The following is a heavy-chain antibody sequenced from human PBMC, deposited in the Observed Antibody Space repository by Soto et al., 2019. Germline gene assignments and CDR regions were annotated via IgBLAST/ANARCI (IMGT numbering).Heavy chain of an antibody. CDR3: AKQKTAYDILTGYYRDYYYYGMDV. D-gene: IGHD3-9*01. Sequence: SVKVSCKASGGTFSSYAISWVRQAPGQGLEWMGGIIPIFGTANYTQKFQGRVTITADESTSTAYMELSSLRSEDTAVYYCAKQKTAYDILTGYYRDYYYYGMDVWGQGTTVTVSS. V-gene: IGHV1-69*13. CDR1: GGTFSSYA. CDR2: IIPIFGTA. J-gene: IGHJ6*02.